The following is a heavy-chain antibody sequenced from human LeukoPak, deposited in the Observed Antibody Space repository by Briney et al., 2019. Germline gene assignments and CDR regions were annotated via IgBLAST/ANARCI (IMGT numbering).Heavy chain of an antibody. V-gene: IGHV3-23*01. CDR1: GFTLSNAW. CDR3: VRRAAVRGMDF. J-gene: IGHJ6*02. Sequence: PGGSLRLSCAASGFTLSNAWMNWVRQAPGKGLEWVASISGSGDSTNYGDSVKGRFTISRDNFKRTVHLEMSNLRADDTAMYYCVRRAAVRGMDFWGLGTTVIVSS. CDR2: ISGSGDST. D-gene: IGHD1-14*01.